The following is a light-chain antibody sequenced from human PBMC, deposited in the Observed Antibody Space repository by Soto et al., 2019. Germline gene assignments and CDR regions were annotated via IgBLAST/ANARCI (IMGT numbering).Light chain of an antibody. CDR2: DAS. J-gene: IGKJ1*01. Sequence: DIQMTQSPSSLSASVGDRVTITCRASQSISNYLNWYQQKPGKAPQLLIFDASSLESGVPSRFSGSGSGTEFTLTISSLQPDDFATYYCQQYNSYSKTFGQGTKVDI. V-gene: IGKV1-5*01. CDR3: QQYNSYSKT. CDR1: QSISNY.